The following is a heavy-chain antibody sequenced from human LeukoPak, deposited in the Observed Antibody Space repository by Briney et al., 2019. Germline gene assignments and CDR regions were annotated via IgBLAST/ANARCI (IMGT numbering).Heavy chain of an antibody. D-gene: IGHD4-17*01. J-gene: IGHJ4*02. Sequence: TSETLSLTCTVSGGSISSYYWSWIRQPPGKGLEWIGYIYYSGSTNYNPSLKSRVTISVDTSKNQFSLKLSSVTAADTAVYYCASTAGYGDPLDYWGQGTLVTVSS. V-gene: IGHV4-59*01. CDR2: IYYSGST. CDR3: ASTAGYGDPLDY. CDR1: GGSISSYY.